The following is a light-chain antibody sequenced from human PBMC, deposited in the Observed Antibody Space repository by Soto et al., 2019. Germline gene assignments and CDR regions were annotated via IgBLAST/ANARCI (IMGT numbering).Light chain of an antibody. Sequence: DIQMTQSPSSLSASVGDRVTITCRASQSISSYLNWDQQKQGKAPKLLIYAASSLQSGVPSRFSGSGSGTDFTLTISSLQPEDFATYYCQQSYSTRGTFGQGTRLEIK. CDR2: AAS. J-gene: IGKJ5*01. CDR1: QSISSY. CDR3: QQSYSTRGT. V-gene: IGKV1-39*01.